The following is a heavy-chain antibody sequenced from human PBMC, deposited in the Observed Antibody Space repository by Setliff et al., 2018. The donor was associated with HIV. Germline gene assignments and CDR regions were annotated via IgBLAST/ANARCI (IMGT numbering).Heavy chain of an antibody. CDR3: TRDGGEY. CDR1: GFNFDSDI. CDR2: ITQNSFFT. J-gene: IGHJ4*02. Sequence: RPGGSLRLSCVGSGFNFDSDIMMWVRQAPGKGPEWVSAITQNSFFTSYADSVRGRFTVSRDNAENSLYLDMNNLRVEDSALYYCTRDGGEYWGQGTLVTVSS. D-gene: IGHD2-15*01. V-gene: IGHV3-20*04.